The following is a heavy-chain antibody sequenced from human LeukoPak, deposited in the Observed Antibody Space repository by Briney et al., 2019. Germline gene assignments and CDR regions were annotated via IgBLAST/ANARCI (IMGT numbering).Heavy chain of an antibody. CDR2: IYPGGGWT. Sequence: ASVKVSCKASGASFSNHYIHWVRQAPGQGLEWVGLIYPGGGWTNYAQKFQGRVTMTTDTSTSTVYMELSSLRSEDTAVYYCARDMPHNCFDPWGQGTLVTVSP. CDR1: GASFSNHY. V-gene: IGHV1-46*01. D-gene: IGHD2-2*01. J-gene: IGHJ5*02. CDR3: ARDMPHNCFDP.